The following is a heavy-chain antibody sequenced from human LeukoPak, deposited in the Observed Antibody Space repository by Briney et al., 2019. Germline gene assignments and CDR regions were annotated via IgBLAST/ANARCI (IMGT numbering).Heavy chain of an antibody. D-gene: IGHD1-26*01. Sequence: SVKVSCTAPEGTFSSYAISWVRQAPGQGLEWMGRIIPNFGTANYAEKFQGRVTITTDESTSTAYMELSSLRSEDTAVYYCARDLAGYKGATRFGDWFDPWGQGTLVTVSS. CDR3: ARDLAGYKGATRFGDWFDP. J-gene: IGHJ5*02. CDR2: IIPNFGTA. V-gene: IGHV1-69*05. CDR1: EGTFSSYA.